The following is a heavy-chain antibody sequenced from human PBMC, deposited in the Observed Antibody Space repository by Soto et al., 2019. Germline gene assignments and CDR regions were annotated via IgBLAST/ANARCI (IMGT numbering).Heavy chain of an antibody. CDR3: AREGSGGSCYP. J-gene: IGHJ6*02. D-gene: IGHD2-15*01. CDR1: GFTFSSYG. V-gene: IGHV3-33*01. Sequence: QVQLVESGGGVVQPGMSLRLSCAASGFTFSSYGMHWVRQAPGKGLEWVAVIWYDGSNKYYADSVKGRFTISRDNSKNTLYLQMNSLRAEDTAVYYCAREGSGGSCYPWGQGTTVTVSS. CDR2: IWYDGSNK.